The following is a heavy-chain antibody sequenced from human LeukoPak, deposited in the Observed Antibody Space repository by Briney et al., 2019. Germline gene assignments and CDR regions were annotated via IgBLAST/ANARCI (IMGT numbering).Heavy chain of an antibody. CDR3: AKRVVGTANYYYMDV. J-gene: IGHJ6*03. Sequence: GGSLRLSCAPSGFTFSSFAMNWVRQAPGKGLEWVSGISNSGGSTFYADSVKGRFTISRDNSKNTLYLQMNSLRAEDTAVYYCAKRVVGTANYYYMDVWAKGTTVTVSS. CDR1: GFTFSSFA. V-gene: IGHV3-23*01. CDR2: ISNSGGST. D-gene: IGHD1-26*01.